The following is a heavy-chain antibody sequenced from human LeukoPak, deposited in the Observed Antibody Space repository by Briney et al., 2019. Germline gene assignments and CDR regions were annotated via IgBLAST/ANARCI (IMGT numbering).Heavy chain of an antibody. CDR2: IYTSGST. V-gene: IGHV4-61*02. CDR1: GGSISSGSYY. Sequence: PSQTLSLTCTVSGGSISSGSYYWSWIRQPAGKGLEWIGRIYTSGSTNYNPSLKSRVTISVDTSKNQFSLKLSSVTAADTAVYYCARVKREVGATPYFDYWGQGTLVTVSS. J-gene: IGHJ4*02. CDR3: ARVKREVGATPYFDY. D-gene: IGHD1-26*01.